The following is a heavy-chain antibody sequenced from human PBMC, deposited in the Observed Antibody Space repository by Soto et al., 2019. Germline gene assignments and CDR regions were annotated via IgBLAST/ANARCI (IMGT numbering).Heavy chain of an antibody. Sequence: SVKVSCKASGGTFSSYTISWVRQAPGQGLEWMGRIIPILGIANYAQKFQGRVAITADKSTSTAYMELSSLRSEDTAVYYCATVRIQLWLSPFDYWGQGTLVTVSS. V-gene: IGHV1-69*02. CDR1: GGTFSSYT. CDR2: IIPILGIA. CDR3: ATVRIQLWLSPFDY. J-gene: IGHJ4*02. D-gene: IGHD5-18*01.